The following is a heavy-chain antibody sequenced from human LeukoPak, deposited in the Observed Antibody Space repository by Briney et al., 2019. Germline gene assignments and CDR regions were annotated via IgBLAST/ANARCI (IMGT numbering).Heavy chain of an antibody. J-gene: IGHJ4*02. CDR2: ISVSDGT. V-gene: IGHV4-4*07. CDR3: ARIRRNSNDWYADDK. CDR1: GDSISSYY. Sequence: SETLSLTCTVSGDSISSYYWSWIRQPAGKGLEWIGRISVSDGTNYTPSLKSRVTMSTDASKNQFSLKLSSVTAADTAVYYCARIRRNSNDWYADDKWGQGTLVTVSS. D-gene: IGHD6-19*01.